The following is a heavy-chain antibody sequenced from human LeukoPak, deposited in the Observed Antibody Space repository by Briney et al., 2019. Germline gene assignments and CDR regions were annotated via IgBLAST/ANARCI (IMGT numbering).Heavy chain of an antibody. CDR1: GASISSSGYY. D-gene: IGHD3-22*01. J-gene: IGHJ4*02. Sequence: PSETLSLTCTVSGASISSSGYYWGWIRQPPGKGLEWIATIYYSGSTYYTPSLKSRVTISVDTSKNQFSLKLNSVTAADTAVYYCARGFSYDNSGYYSRVFDYWGQGTLVTVSS. CDR2: IYYSGST. V-gene: IGHV4-39*01. CDR3: ARGFSYDNSGYYSRVFDY.